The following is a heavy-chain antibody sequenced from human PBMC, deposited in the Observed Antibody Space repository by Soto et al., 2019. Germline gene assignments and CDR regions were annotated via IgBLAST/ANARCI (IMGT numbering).Heavy chain of an antibody. Sequence: SETLSLTCTVSGDSISSYYWSWIRQPPGKGLEWIGYIYYSGNTNSNPSLKSRVTISIDTSKNQFSLKLRSVTAADTAVYYCARGLRDSSWYFDFWGQGSLVTVSS. CDR3: ARGLRDSSWYFDF. CDR1: GDSISSYY. J-gene: IGHJ4*02. CDR2: IYYSGNT. D-gene: IGHD6-13*01. V-gene: IGHV4-59*01.